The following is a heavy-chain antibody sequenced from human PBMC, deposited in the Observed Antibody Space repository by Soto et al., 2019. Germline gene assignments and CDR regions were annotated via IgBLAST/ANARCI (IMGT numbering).Heavy chain of an antibody. V-gene: IGHV3-21*01. Sequence: EVQLVESGGGLVKPGGSLRLSCAASGFTFSSYSMNWVRQAPGKGLEWVSSISSSSSYIYYADSVKGRFTISRDNAKNSLYLQMNSLRAEDTAVYYCARDRRSGYDYYYYYGMDVWGQGTTVTVSS. CDR1: GFTFSSYS. CDR3: ARDRRSGYDYYYYYGMDV. J-gene: IGHJ6*02. D-gene: IGHD5-12*01. CDR2: ISSSSSYI.